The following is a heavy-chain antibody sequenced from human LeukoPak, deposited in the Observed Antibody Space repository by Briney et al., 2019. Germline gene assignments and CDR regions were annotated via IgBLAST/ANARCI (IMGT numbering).Heavy chain of an antibody. CDR2: ILSDGSSK. CDR1: GFSFGSYA. CDR3: AKTASYWYLDD. V-gene: IGHV3-33*06. D-gene: IGHD1-26*01. Sequence: GGSLRLSCAASGFSFGSYAMHWVRQAPGKGLEWVAIILSDGSSKYYADSVKGRFTISRDNSENTLYLQMDGLTAGDTAVYYCAKTASYWYLDDWGRGTLVTVSS. J-gene: IGHJ4*02.